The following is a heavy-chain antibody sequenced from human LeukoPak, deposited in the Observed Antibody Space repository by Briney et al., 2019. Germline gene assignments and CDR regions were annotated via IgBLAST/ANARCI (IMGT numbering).Heavy chain of an antibody. D-gene: IGHD2-15*01. J-gene: IGHJ6*02. CDR3: ATPVVVVAATRVGYYYGMDV. CDR1: GGTFSSYA. Sequence: SVKVSCKASGGTFSSYAISWVRQAPGQGLEWMGRIIPILGIANYAQKFQGRVTITADKSTSTAYMELSSLRSEDTAVYYCATPVVVVAATRVGYYYGMDVWGQGTTVTVSS. V-gene: IGHV1-69*04. CDR2: IIPILGIA.